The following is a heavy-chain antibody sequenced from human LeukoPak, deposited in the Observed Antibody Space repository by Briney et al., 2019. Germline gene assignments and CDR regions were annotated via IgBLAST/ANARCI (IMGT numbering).Heavy chain of an antibody. Sequence: SETLSLTCTVSGDSVINYYWSWIRQPPGKGREWIGFIYYSGTTHYNPSLKSRVTMSVATSNNQFSLRLSSVTAADTAIYYCARHSGASPHYLDYWGQGALVTVSS. V-gene: IGHV4-59*08. CDR3: ARHSGASPHYLDY. CDR1: GDSVINYY. D-gene: IGHD1-26*01. J-gene: IGHJ4*02. CDR2: IYYSGTT.